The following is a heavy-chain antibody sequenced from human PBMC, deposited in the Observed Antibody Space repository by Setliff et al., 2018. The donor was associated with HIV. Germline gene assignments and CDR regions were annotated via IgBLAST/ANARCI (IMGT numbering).Heavy chain of an antibody. CDR3: ARGRGVIKEKPFDE. J-gene: IGHJ4*02. CDR1: GGSFSGYY. Sequence: SETLSLTCAVYGGSFSGYYWSWIRQPPGKGLVWIGYIHYSGGTKYNPSLKSRVTTSVDTSKNQFSLRLSSVTAADTAVYYCARGRGVIKEKPFDEWGQGTLVTVSS. D-gene: IGHD3-10*01. CDR2: IHYSGGT. V-gene: IGHV4-59*01.